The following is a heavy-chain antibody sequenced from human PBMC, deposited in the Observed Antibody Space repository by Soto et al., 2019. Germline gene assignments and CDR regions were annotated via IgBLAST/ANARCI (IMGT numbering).Heavy chain of an antibody. J-gene: IGHJ6*02. CDR2: IYDTGISGYTPST. CDR1: GGSITSSY. CDR3: ARGEYAFCYYGLDV. Sequence: PSETLSLTYTVSGGSITSSYWSWIRRPPGKGMEWIAYIYDTGISGYTPSTSYNPSLKSRVTMSVATSKSQFSLKLTSVTAADTEVYYCARGEYAFCYYGLDVLGEVIPV. V-gene: IGHV4-59*01.